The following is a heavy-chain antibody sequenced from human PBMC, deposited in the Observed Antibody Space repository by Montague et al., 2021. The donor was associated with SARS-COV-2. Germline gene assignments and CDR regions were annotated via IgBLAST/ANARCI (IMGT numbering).Heavy chain of an antibody. Sequence: SETLSLTCTVSGGSIRSSSYYWGWIRQPPGKGLEWIGSIYYSGSTYSNPSLQSRVTISVDTSKNQFSQKLSSVTAADTAVYYCSNHCITIFLDHMFDYWGQGTLVTVSS. D-gene: IGHD3-9*01. J-gene: IGHJ4*02. CDR2: IYYSGST. CDR3: SNHCITIFLDHMFDY. CDR1: GGSIRSSSYY. V-gene: IGHV4-39*01.